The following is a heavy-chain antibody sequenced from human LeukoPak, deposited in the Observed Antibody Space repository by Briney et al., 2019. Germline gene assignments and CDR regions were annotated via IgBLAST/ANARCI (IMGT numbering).Heavy chain of an antibody. Sequence: PSETLSLTCTVSGGSISTYYRSWIRQPAGKGLEWIGRIYTSGSTNYNPSLKSRVTMSVDTSKNQFSLKLSSVTAADTAVYYCARVDYYDSNGYYIHDAFDIWGQGTMVTVSS. CDR2: IYTSGST. J-gene: IGHJ3*02. V-gene: IGHV4-4*07. CDR3: ARVDYYDSNGYYIHDAFDI. CDR1: GGSISTYY. D-gene: IGHD3-22*01.